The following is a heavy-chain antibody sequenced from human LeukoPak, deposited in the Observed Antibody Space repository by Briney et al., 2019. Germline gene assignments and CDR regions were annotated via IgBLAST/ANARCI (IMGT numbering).Heavy chain of an antibody. V-gene: IGHV1-2*02. CDR3: ATTQVYSSSWFLNY. D-gene: IGHD6-13*01. Sequence: ASVKVSCKASGYTFTGYYMHWVRQAPGQGLEWMGWINPNSGGTNYAQKFQGRVTMTRDTSIGTAYMELSRLRSDDTAVYYCATTQVYSSSWFLNYWGQGTLVTVSS. J-gene: IGHJ4*02. CDR1: GYTFTGYY. CDR2: INPNSGGT.